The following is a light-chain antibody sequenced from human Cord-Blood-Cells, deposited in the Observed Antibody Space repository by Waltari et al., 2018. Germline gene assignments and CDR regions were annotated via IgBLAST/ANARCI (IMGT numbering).Light chain of an antibody. CDR3: QQSYSTPLT. V-gene: IGKV1-39*01. CDR1: QSISSY. J-gene: IGKJ4*01. CDR2: AAS. Sequence: DIQMTQSPSSLSASVGDRVTITCRASQSISSYLNWYQQKPGKAPKLLIYAASRLQSGSPSRFSGSGSGTDFTLTISSLQPEDFATYYCQQSYSTPLTFGGGTKVEIK.